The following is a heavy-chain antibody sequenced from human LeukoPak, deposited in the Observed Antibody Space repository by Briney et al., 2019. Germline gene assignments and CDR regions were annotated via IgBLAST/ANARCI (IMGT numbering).Heavy chain of an antibody. D-gene: IGHD3-10*01. V-gene: IGHV3-30*02. Sequence: GGSLRLSCAASGFTFSSYGMHWVRQAPGKGLEWVAFIRYDGSNKYYADSVKGRFTISRDNSKNTLYLQMNSLRAENTAVYYCAKDRAMVRGVIITTDYWGQGTLVTVSS. CDR1: GFTFSSYG. CDR3: AKDRAMVRGVIITTDY. J-gene: IGHJ4*02. CDR2: IRYDGSNK.